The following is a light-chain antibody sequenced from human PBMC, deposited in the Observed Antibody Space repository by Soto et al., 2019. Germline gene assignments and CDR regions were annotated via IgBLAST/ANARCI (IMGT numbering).Light chain of an antibody. J-gene: IGKJ1*01. V-gene: IGKV1-5*01. CDR3: QQYNSYSRT. Sequence: DIPLTHSPATLSASRGYRFTINFRASPGASRWLAWYQQKPGRAPKVLISDASTLESGVPSRFSGSGSGTEFTLTIDSVQPDDFAMYYCQQYNSYSRTFGQGTKVDI. CDR2: DAS. CDR1: PGASRW.